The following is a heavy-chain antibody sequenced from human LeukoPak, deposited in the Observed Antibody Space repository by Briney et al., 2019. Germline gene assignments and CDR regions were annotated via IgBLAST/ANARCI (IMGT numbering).Heavy chain of an antibody. CDR3: ARGIAAAGTDY. CDR2: IYYSGST. V-gene: IGHV4-31*03. CDR1: GGSISSGGYY. J-gene: IGHJ4*02. D-gene: IGHD6-13*01. Sequence: SETLSLTCTVSGGSISSGGYYWSWIRQHPGKGLEWIGYIYYSGSTYYNPSLKSRVTISVDMSKNQFSLKLSSVTAADTAVYYCARGIAAAGTDYWGQGTLVTVSS.